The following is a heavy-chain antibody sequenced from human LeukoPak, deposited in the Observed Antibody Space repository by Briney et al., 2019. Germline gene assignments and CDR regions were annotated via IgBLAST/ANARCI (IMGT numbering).Heavy chain of an antibody. J-gene: IGHJ4*02. CDR2: TYYRCKWYN. V-gene: IGHV6-1*01. D-gene: IGHD6-19*01. CDR1: GDSLSSNSAA. CDR3: ARGGYSSGWYFNY. Sequence: SQTLSLTFAISGDSLSSNSAAWNWIRQSPSRGLEWLGRTYYRCKWYNDYAVSVKSRITINPDTSKNQFSLQLNSVTPEDTAVYYCARGGYSSGWYFNYWGQGTLVTVSS.